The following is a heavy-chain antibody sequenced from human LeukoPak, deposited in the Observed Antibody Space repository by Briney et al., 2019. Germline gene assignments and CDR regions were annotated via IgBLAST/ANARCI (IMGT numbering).Heavy chain of an antibody. CDR3: AKEGLLWFGELYPFDY. V-gene: IGHV3-23*01. CDR1: GFTFSSYA. D-gene: IGHD3-10*01. J-gene: IGHJ4*02. CDR2: ISGSGGST. Sequence: GGSLRLFCAASGFTFSSYAMSWVRQAPGKGLEWVSAISGSGGSTYYADSVKGRFTISRDNSKNTLYLQMNSLRAEDTAVYYCAKEGLLWFGELYPFDYWGLGTLVTVSS.